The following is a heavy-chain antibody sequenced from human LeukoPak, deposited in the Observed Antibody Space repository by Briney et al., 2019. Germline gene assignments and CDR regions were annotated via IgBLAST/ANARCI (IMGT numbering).Heavy chain of an antibody. D-gene: IGHD2/OR15-2a*01. CDR2: IYYSGSS. CDR3: ARAFRARYFVL. V-gene: IGHV4-59*08. J-gene: IGHJ2*01. Sequence: PSETATLTCTVSGVSISSYYWSWIRQPPGKGLEWIGYIYYSGSSNYNTSDKSRVTISVDTSNNQFSLKLSSVTAADTAVYYCARAFRARYFVLSGGSGLVTVSS. CDR1: GVSISSYY.